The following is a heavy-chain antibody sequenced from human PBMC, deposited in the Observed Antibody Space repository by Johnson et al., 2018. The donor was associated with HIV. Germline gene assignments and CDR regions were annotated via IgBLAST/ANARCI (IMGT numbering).Heavy chain of an antibody. CDR1: GFTFNDYG. Sequence: QVQLVESGGGVVQPGGSLRLSCAASGFTFNDYGMHWVRQVPGKGLEWVAFIRFDGSDKHVADSVKGRFTISRDNSRNTMSLQMNSLRAEDTAVYYCASPLIAAGEGAFDIWGQGTMVTVSS. J-gene: IGHJ3*02. CDR2: IRFDGSDK. CDR3: ASPLIAAGEGAFDI. D-gene: IGHD6-13*01. V-gene: IGHV3-30*02.